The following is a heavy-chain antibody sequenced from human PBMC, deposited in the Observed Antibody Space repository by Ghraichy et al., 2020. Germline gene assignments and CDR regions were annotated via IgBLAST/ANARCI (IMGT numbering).Heavy chain of an antibody. CDR2: IYYSGST. J-gene: IGHJ5*02. CDR3: ARPLSVTMIGKHRLPTGFWFDP. V-gene: IGHV4-39*01. CDR1: GGSISSSSYY. Sequence: SETLSLTCTVSGGSISSSSYYWGWIRQPPGKGLEWIGSIYYSGSTYYNPSLKSRVTISVDTSKNQFSLKLSSVTAADTAVYYCARPLSVTMIGKHRLPTGFWFDPWGQGTLVTVSS. D-gene: IGHD3-22*01.